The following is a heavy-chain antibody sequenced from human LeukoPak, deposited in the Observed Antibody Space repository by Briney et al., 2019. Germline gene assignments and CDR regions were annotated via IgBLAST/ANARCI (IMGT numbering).Heavy chain of an antibody. CDR2: IYYSGST. D-gene: IGHD2-21*02. V-gene: IGHV4-59*01. CDR1: GGSISSYY. Sequence: SETLSLTCTVSGGSISSYYWSWIRQPPGKGREWIGYIYYSGSTNYNPSLKSRVTISVDTSKNQFSLKLSSLTAADTAVYYCAREVTLYYFDYSGQGTLVTVSS. J-gene: IGHJ4*02. CDR3: AREVTLYYFDY.